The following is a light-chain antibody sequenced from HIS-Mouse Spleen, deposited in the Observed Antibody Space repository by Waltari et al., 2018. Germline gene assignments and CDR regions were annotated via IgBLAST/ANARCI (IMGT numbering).Light chain of an antibody. Sequence: QSALTQPPSASGSPGQSVTISCTGTSSDVGGYNYVSWYQQHQGKAPKLMIYEVSKRPSGVPDRFSGSKSGNTASLTVSGLQAEDEADYYCSSYAGSKDVFGTGTKVTVL. CDR2: EVS. J-gene: IGLJ1*01. CDR3: SSYAGSKDV. V-gene: IGLV2-8*01. CDR1: SSDVGGYNY.